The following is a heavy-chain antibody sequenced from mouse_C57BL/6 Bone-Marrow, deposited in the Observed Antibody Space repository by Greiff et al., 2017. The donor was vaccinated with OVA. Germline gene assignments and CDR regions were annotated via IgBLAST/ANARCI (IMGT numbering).Heavy chain of an antibody. CDR3: ARRGYGSLYYFDY. V-gene: IGHV1-64*01. Sequence: VQLQQPGAELVKPGASVKLSCKASGYTFTSYWMHWVKQRPGQGLEWIGMIHPNSGSTNYNEKFKSKATLTVDKSSSTAYMQLSSLTSEDSAVYYGARRGYGSLYYFDYWGQGTTLTVSS. D-gene: IGHD1-1*01. J-gene: IGHJ2*01. CDR1: GYTFTSYW. CDR2: IHPNSGST.